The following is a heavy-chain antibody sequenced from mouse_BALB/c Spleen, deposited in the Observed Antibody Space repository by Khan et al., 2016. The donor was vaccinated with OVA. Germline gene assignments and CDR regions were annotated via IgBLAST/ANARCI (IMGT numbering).Heavy chain of an antibody. Sequence: QVQLKQSGAELVRPGSSVKISCKASGYAFSSYWMNWVKQRPGQGLEWIGQIYPGDGDTKYNGKLKGKVTLTADKSSSTAYMQISRLTSEDAAVYFCARSWYDFFAYWGQGTLVTVSA. D-gene: IGHD2-14*01. CDR3: ARSWYDFFAY. CDR1: GYAFSSYW. J-gene: IGHJ3*01. V-gene: IGHV1-80*01. CDR2: IYPGDGDT.